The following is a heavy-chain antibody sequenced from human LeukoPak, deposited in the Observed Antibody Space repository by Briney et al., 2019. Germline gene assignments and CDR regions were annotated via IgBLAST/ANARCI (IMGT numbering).Heavy chain of an antibody. CDR3: AKTFRTNSAYDSPFDY. D-gene: IGHD5-12*01. Sequence: GGSLRLSCVASGFTFSTYAMSWVRQAPGKGLEWVSAVRGSGTDTYYADSVKGRFTISRDNSKNTLYLQLNSLRAEDTAIYYCAKTFRTNSAYDSPFDYWGQGTLVTVSS. J-gene: IGHJ4*02. V-gene: IGHV3-23*01. CDR1: GFTFSTYA. CDR2: VRGSGTDT.